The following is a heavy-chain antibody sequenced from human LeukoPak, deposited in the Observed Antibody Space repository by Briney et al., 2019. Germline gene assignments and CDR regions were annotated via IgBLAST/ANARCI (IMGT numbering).Heavy chain of an antibody. CDR1: GGSISSTSYY. Sequence: SETLSLTCTVSGGSISSTSYYWGWIRQPPGKGLEWIGSIYHSGSTYYNPSLKSRVTISVDTSKNQFSLKLSSVTAADTAVYYCARQGITMVRGVIISRGYYYYMDVWGKGTTVTISS. V-gene: IGHV4-39*01. CDR3: ARQGITMVRGVIISRGYYYYMDV. CDR2: IYHSGST. J-gene: IGHJ6*03. D-gene: IGHD3-10*01.